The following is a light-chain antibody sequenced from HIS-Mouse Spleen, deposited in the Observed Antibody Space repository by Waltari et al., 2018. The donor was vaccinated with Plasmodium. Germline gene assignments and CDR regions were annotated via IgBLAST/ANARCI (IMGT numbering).Light chain of an antibody. V-gene: IGKV1-39*01. CDR3: QQRYSTRT. CDR2: AAS. J-gene: IGKJ1*01. CDR1: QSMSSY. Sequence: DIQLNQSTSSLSASVGDRVTITCRASQSMSSYLNWYQQKPVKAPNLLIYAASSLQSGVPSRFTVSGSETDFTLTISSMQPEDFSTYYCQQRYSTRTFCQGTKLEIK.